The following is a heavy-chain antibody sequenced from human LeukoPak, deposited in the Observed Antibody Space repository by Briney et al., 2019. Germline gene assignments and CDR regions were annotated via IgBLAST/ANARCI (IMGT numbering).Heavy chain of an antibody. D-gene: IGHD3-10*01. CDR2: INPNSGGT. J-gene: IGHJ4*02. CDR1: GYTFTGYY. Sequence: ASVKVSCKASGYTFTGYYMHWVRQAPGQGLEWMGWINPNSGGTNYAQKFQGRVTMTRDTSISTAYTELSRLRSDDTAVYYCARTTMVRGVIKTGDYWGQGTLVTVPS. CDR3: ARTTMVRGVIKTGDY. V-gene: IGHV1-2*02.